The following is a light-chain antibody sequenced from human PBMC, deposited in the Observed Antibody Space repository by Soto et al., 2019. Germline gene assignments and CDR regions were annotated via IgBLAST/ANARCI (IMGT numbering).Light chain of an antibody. CDR3: QQYGSSSLP. Sequence: EIVLTQSPGTLSLSPGERATLSGRACRSVSSSYLAWYQQKTGQAPRLLIYGASSRATIIPDRFSGSGSETDFTLIISRLEHVDFAVYYCQQYGSSSLPCGGGTKVDIK. V-gene: IGKV3-20*01. CDR1: RSVSSSY. J-gene: IGKJ4*01. CDR2: GAS.